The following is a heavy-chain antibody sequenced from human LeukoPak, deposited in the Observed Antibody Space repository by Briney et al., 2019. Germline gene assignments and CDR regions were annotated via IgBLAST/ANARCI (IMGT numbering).Heavy chain of an antibody. D-gene: IGHD5-12*01. CDR1: GGSISSYY. CDR2: IYYSGST. J-gene: IGHJ5*02. CDR3: ARLLGESGAAGRFDP. Sequence: KASETLSLTCTVSGGSISSYYWSWIRQPPGKGLEWIGYIYYSGSTNYNPSLKSRVTISVDKSKNHFSLNLSSVTAADTAVYYCARLLGESGAAGRFDPWGQGTLVTVSS. V-gene: IGHV4-59*08.